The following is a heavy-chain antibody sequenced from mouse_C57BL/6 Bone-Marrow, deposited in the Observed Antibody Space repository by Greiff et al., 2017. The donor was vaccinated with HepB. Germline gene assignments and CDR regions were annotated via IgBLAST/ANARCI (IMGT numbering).Heavy chain of an antibody. D-gene: IGHD1-1*01. CDR2: IHPNSGST. Sequence: QVQLKQPGAELVKPGASVKLSCKASGYTFTSYWMHWVKQRPGQGLEWIGMIHPNSGSTNYNEKFKSKATLTVDKSSSTAYMQLSSLTSEDSAVYYCARSDYGSGYGFAYWGQGTLVTVSA. CDR3: ARSDYGSGYGFAY. V-gene: IGHV1-64*01. CDR1: GYTFTSYW. J-gene: IGHJ3*01.